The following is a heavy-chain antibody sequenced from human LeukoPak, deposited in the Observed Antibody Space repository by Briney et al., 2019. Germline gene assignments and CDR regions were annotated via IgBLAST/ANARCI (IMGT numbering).Heavy chain of an antibody. J-gene: IGHJ4*02. CDR2: MYISGST. D-gene: IGHD1-26*01. CDR3: ARDYLVGAPLDS. Sequence: SETLSLTCTVSGVSITNYYWAWIRQPAGKGLEWIGRMYISGSTNYNPALKSRVTISIDETKNQFSLRLRSVTAADTAVYYCARDYLVGAPLDSWGQGILVTVSS. V-gene: IGHV4-4*07. CDR1: GVSITNYY.